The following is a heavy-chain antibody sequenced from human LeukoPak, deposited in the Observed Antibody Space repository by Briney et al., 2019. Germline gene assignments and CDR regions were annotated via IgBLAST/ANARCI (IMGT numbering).Heavy chain of an antibody. CDR3: ARDRAEWLLFSTEYFQH. D-gene: IGHD3-3*01. CDR1: GYTFTSYY. Sequence: ASVKVSCKASGYTFTSYYMHWVRQAPGQGLEWMGIINPSGGSTSYAQKFQGRVTMTRDTSTSTVYMELSSLRSEDTAVYYCARDRAEWLLFSTEYFQHWGQGTLVTVSS. V-gene: IGHV1-46*01. J-gene: IGHJ1*01. CDR2: INPSGGST.